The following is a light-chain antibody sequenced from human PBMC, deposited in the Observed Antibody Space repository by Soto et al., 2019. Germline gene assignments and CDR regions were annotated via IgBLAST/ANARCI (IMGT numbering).Light chain of an antibody. Sequence: DIQMTQSPSSLSASVGDRVTITCRASQSISSYLNWYQQKPGKAPKLLIYAASSLQSGVPSRFSGSGSGTDFTLTISSLQHEDFATYYCQQSYSTPRTVGGGTKVESK. J-gene: IGKJ4*01. CDR2: AAS. V-gene: IGKV1-39*01. CDR3: QQSYSTPRT. CDR1: QSISSY.